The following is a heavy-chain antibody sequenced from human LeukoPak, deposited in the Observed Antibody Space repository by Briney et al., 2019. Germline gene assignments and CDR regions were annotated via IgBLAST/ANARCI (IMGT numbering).Heavy chain of an antibody. CDR1: GGSISSGGHY. V-gene: IGHV4-31*03. Sequence: PSETLSLTCTVSGGSISSGGHYWSWIRQHPGKGLEWIGYIYYSGSTCYNPSLKSRVTISVDTSKNQFSLRLSSVTAADTTVYYCAREVAVAGTQGIDYWGQGTLVTVSS. J-gene: IGHJ4*02. CDR2: IYYSGST. CDR3: AREVAVAGTQGIDY. D-gene: IGHD6-19*01.